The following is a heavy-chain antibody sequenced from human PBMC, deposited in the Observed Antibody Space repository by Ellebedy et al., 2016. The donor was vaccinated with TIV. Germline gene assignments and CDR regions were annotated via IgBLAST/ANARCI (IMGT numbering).Heavy chain of an antibody. CDR1: GFTFSNYW. CDR2: LSSSGHNI. D-gene: IGHD6-19*01. Sequence: PGGSLRLSCAGSGFTFSNYWMSWVSQAPGKGLEWVSGLSSSGHNIGSADSVEGRFTISRAKAKNSLHLQMNTLRDEDTAIYYCVKDIGSGWFGTFDYWGQGILVTVSS. V-gene: IGHV3-9*01. J-gene: IGHJ4*02. CDR3: VKDIGSGWFGTFDY.